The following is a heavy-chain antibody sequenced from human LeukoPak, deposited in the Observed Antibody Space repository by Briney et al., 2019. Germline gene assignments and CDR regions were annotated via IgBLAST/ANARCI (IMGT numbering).Heavy chain of an antibody. CDR1: GGTFSSYA. CDR3: ARTMEGYCSGGSCYQYSYYMDV. J-gene: IGHJ6*03. D-gene: IGHD2-15*01. Sequence: GASVKVSCKASGGTFSSYAISWVRQAPGQGLEWMGGIIPIFGTANYAQKFQGRVTVTGDKSTSTAYMELRSLRSEDTAVYYCARTMEGYCSGGSCYQYSYYMDVWGKGTTVTVSS. CDR2: IIPIFGTA. V-gene: IGHV1-69*06.